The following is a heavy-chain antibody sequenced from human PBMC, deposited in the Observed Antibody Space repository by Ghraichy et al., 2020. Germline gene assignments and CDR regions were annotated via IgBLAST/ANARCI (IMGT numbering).Heavy chain of an antibody. CDR2: IYSDGST. CDR3: ARGNSKNILWSGTYHFDY. Sequence: GGSLRLSCAASGFTVSSYYMSWVRQAPGKGLEWVAIIYSDGSTYYADSVKSRFTISRDSSKNTLYLQMNSLRAEDTAVYYCARGNSKNILWSGTYHFDYWGQGTVVTVS. J-gene: IGHJ4*02. D-gene: IGHD3-3*01. CDR1: GFTVSSYY. V-gene: IGHV3-53*01.